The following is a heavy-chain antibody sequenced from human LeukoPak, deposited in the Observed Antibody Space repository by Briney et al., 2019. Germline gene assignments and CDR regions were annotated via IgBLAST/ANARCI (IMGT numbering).Heavy chain of an antibody. Sequence: PSQTLSLTCTVSGGSISSGSYYWSWIRQPAGKGLEWIGRIYTSGSTNYNPSLKSQVTISVDTSKNQFSLKLRSVTAADTAVYYCARQDSSGYYYEGYFQHWGQGTLVTVSS. CDR1: GGSISSGSYY. CDR2: IYTSGST. J-gene: IGHJ1*01. CDR3: ARQDSSGYYYEGYFQH. V-gene: IGHV4-61*02. D-gene: IGHD3-22*01.